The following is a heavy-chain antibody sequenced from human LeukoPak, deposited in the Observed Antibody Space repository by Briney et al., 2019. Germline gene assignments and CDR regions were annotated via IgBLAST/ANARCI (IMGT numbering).Heavy chain of an antibody. D-gene: IGHD1-26*01. CDR1: GYSISSGYY. CDR2: IYHSGST. CDR3: ARASGSYSYFDY. Sequence: SETLSLTCTVSGYSISSGYYWGWIRQPPGKGLERIGSIYHSGSTYYNPSLKSRVTISVDTSKNQFSLKLSSVTAADTAVYYCARASGSYSYFDYWGQGTLVTVSS. J-gene: IGHJ4*02. V-gene: IGHV4-38-2*02.